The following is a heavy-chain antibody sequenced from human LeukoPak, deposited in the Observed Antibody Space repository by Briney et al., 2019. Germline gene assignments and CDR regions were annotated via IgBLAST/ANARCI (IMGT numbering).Heavy chain of an antibody. CDR2: ITESGADT. Sequence: PGGSLRLSCAASGFSFGSHATSWVRQAPGKGLEWVSSITESGADTFYGDSVKGRFTIYRDNSKATLYLQMNSLRAEDTAVFFCAREGLERRANLDYWGQGTLVTVSS. CDR3: AREGLERRANLDY. V-gene: IGHV3-23*01. J-gene: IGHJ4*02. CDR1: GFSFGSHA. D-gene: IGHD1-1*01.